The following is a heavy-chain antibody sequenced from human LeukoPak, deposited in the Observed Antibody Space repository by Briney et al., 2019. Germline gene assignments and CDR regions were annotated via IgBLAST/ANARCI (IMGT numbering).Heavy chain of an antibody. Sequence: PGGSLRLSCAASGFTFSNAWMNWVRQAPGKGLEWVGRIKSKTDGGTTDYAAPVKGRFTISRDDSKDTLYLQMNSLRTEDTAVYYCTTAFYDYVWGSSNWGQGTLVTVSS. CDR2: IKSKTDGGTT. CDR1: GFTFSNAW. D-gene: IGHD3-16*01. CDR3: TTAFYDYVWGSSN. J-gene: IGHJ4*02. V-gene: IGHV3-15*07.